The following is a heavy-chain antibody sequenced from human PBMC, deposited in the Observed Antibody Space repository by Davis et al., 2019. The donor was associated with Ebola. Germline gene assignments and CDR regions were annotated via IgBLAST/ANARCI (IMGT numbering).Heavy chain of an antibody. D-gene: IGHD2-2*01. Sequence: GESLKTPCAASGFTFTFSAYSMNWVRHAPGKGLEWVSYISSSSRSTYYADSVKGRFAIPRDNAKNSVYHQMNSLRAEDTAVYYCASDSFSNTWDFDHWGQGTLVTVSS. CDR1: GFTFTFSAYS. J-gene: IGHJ4*02. CDR3: ASDSFSNTWDFDH. V-gene: IGHV3-21*06. CDR2: ISSSSRST.